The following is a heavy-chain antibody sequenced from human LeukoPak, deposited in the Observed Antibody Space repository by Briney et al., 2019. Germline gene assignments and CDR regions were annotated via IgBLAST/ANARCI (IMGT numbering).Heavy chain of an antibody. CDR2: LNPDGGST. V-gene: IGHV1-46*01. CDR3: ARDVAAAGTFGDY. D-gene: IGHD6-13*01. J-gene: IGHJ4*02. Sequence: ASVNLSCKASGYIFSRYYMHWVRQAPGQGLEWMGILNPDGGSTGYSQRFQDRITMTMDTSTNSFYMELRSLTSDDTAVYYCARDVAAAGTFGDYWGQGTLVTVSS. CDR1: GYIFSRYY.